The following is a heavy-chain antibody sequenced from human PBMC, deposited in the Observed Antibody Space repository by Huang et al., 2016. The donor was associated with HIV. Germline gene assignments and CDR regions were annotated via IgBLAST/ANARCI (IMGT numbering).Heavy chain of an antibody. V-gene: IGHV1-18*01. J-gene: IGHJ6*03. D-gene: IGHD5-18*01. Sequence: QVQLVQSGAEVKKPGASVTFSCKASGYTFSSFGISWVRQGPGQGIEWVGWISVYNGNTKFAQKFQGRLTMTTDTATSTAYMELRSLRSDDTAVYYCARGGGIQLWLLGYYYMDVWGNGTTVTVSS. CDR3: ARGGGIQLWLLGYYYMDV. CDR2: ISVYNGNT. CDR1: GYTFSSFG.